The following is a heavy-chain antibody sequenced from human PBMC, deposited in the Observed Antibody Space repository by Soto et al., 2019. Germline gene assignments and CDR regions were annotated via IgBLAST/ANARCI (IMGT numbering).Heavy chain of an antibody. J-gene: IGHJ4*01. CDR1: GGSLGGFH. CDR3: ARGRTAALIETRLFRVLFDL. Sequence: QVQLQQWGAGLLKPSETLSLTCAVSGGSLGGFHWSWIRQPPGKGLEWIGEISRSGSTNYDPSLKSRVTVSMDTSRNQVSLNLSSVTDADTAVYYCARGRTAALIETRLFRVLFDLWGRGNLVIVSS. CDR2: ISRSGST. D-gene: IGHD3-10*01. V-gene: IGHV4-34*01.